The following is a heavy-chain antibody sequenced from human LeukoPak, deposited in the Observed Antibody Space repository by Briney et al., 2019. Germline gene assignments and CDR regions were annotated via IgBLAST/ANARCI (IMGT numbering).Heavy chain of an antibody. J-gene: IGHJ4*02. D-gene: IGHD6-13*01. CDR1: GFTLSSYA. CDR3: AKDHGLIAAPFDY. CDR2: ISGRGGST. Sequence: GGSLRLSCAASGFTLSSYAMSWVRRAPGKGREGGPAISGRGGSTYCADSVEGRFTISRDNSKNTLYLQMNSLRAEDTAVYYCAKDHGLIAAPFDYWGQGPLVTVSS. V-gene: IGHV3-23*01.